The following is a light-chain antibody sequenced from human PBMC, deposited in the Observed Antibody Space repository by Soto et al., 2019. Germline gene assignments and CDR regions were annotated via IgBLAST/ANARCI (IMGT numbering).Light chain of an antibody. CDR2: SDN. J-gene: IGLJ3*02. V-gene: IGLV1-44*01. CDR3: AAWDDSLNGGV. CDR1: SSNIGSKT. Sequence: QSVLTQPPSASGTPGQRVTISCSGSSSNIGSKTVSWYHQLPGTAPKLLIYSDNQRPSGVPDRFSGSKSGTSASLAISGLQSEDEADYYCAAWDDSLNGGVFGGGTKLTVL.